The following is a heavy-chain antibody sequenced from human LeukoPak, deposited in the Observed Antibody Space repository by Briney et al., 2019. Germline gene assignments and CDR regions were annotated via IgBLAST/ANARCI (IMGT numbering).Heavy chain of an antibody. CDR3: ARGGGLRLGELSLDY. CDR2: ISSNSRFI. Sequence: PGGSLRLSCAASGFTFSDYSMIWVRQAPGKGLEWVSSISSNSRFIYYADSVKGRFTVSRDNAENSLYLQMNTLRAGDTAVYYCARGGGLRLGELSLDYWGQGTLVTVSS. V-gene: IGHV3-21*01. D-gene: IGHD3-16*02. CDR1: GFTFSDYS. J-gene: IGHJ4*02.